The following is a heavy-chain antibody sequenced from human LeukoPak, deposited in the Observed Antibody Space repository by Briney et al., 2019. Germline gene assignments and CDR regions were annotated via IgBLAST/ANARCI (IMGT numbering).Heavy chain of an antibody. CDR3: ARASVLLSADY. CDR1: GGSISSGSYY. CDR2: IYTSGST. V-gene: IGHV4-61*02. Sequence: SETLSLTCTVSGGSISSGSYYWSWIRQPAGKGLEWIGRIYTSGSTNYNPSLKSRVTKSVDTSKNQFSLNLSSVTAADTAVYYCARASVLLSADYWGQGTLVTVSS. D-gene: IGHD3-16*01. J-gene: IGHJ4*02.